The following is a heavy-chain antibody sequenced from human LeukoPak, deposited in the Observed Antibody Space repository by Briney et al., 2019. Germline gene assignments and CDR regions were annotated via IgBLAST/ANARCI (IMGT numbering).Heavy chain of an antibody. J-gene: IGHJ5*02. CDR3: ARESTTAGGYNWFDP. D-gene: IGHD4-11*01. Sequence: RTSETLSLTCTVSGGSISSYYWSWIRQPPGKGLEWVGYIYYSGSTNYNPSLKSRVTISVDTSKNQFSLNLSSVTAADTAVYYCARESTTAGGYNWFDPWGQGTLVTVSS. CDR1: GGSISSYY. CDR2: IYYSGST. V-gene: IGHV4-59*01.